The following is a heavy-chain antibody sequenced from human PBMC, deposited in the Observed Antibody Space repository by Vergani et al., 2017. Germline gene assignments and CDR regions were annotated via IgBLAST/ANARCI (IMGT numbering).Heavy chain of an antibody. CDR3: TRDAGYSSGWGDY. CDR1: GFTFSSYA. D-gene: IGHD6-19*01. Sequence: EVQLVESGGGLVQPGGSLRLSCAASGFTFSSYAMSWVRQAPGKGLEWVGFIRSKAYGGTTEYAASVKGRLTISRDDSKSIAYLQMNSLKTEDTAVYYCTRDAGYSSGWGDYWGQGTLVTVSS. CDR2: IRSKAYGGTT. V-gene: IGHV3-49*04. J-gene: IGHJ4*02.